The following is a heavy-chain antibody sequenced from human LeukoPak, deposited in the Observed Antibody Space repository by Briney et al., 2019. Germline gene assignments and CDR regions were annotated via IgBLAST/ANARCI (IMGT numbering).Heavy chain of an antibody. J-gene: IGHJ1*01. CDR1: GGSVSSGSYY. Sequence: SETLSLTCTVSGGSVSSGSYYWSWIRQPPGKGLEWIGYIYYSGSTNYNPSLKSRVTISVDTSKNQFSLKLSSVTAADTAVYYCAGSIAAAGRGYFQHWGQGTLVTVSS. CDR3: AGSIAAAGRGYFQH. V-gene: IGHV4-61*01. D-gene: IGHD6-13*01. CDR2: IYYSGST.